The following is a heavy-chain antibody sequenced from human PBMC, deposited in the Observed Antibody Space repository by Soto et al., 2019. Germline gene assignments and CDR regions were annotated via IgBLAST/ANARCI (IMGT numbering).Heavy chain of an antibody. CDR2: MNPAVTIT. CDR1: GFPFTQYW. J-gene: IGHJ5*02. V-gene: IGHV3-74*01. Sequence: GGSLRLACAASGFPFTQYWIRWVRQTPGKGRVWVARMNPAVTITNYAGSGEGRSTISRHNADSALFLQMNSISDEDTAIYYCTSDTFGLRDTWGQGTLVTVSS. CDR3: TSDTFGLRDT. D-gene: IGHD3-16*01.